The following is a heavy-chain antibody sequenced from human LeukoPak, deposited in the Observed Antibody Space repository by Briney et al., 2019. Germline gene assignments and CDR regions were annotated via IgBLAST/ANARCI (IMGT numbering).Heavy chain of an antibody. CDR1: GYTFTRYG. Sequence: ASVKVSCKASGYTFTRYGVSWVRQAPGQGLEWVGWVSGYNHNTNYAHKLQGRVTMTTDTSTSTAYMELRSLTSDDTAMYYCARGGGRDSGRENDYWGQGTLVTVSS. CDR2: VSGYNHNT. D-gene: IGHD1-26*01. J-gene: IGHJ4*02. CDR3: ARGGGRDSGRENDY. V-gene: IGHV1-18*01.